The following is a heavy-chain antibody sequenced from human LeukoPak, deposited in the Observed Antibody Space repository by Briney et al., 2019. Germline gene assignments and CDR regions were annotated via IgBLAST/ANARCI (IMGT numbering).Heavy chain of an antibody. CDR3: AKKGRDVHDKYSFDS. J-gene: IGHJ4*01. Sequence: GGSLRLSCAASRFTFSNYAMSWVRQAPGMGLEWVSAISGSGVSTNYADSVKGRFTISRDNSKNTLYLQMNSLRAEDTAVYYCAKKGRDVHDKYSFDSWGHGALVTVSS. CDR2: ISGSGVST. CDR1: RFTFSNYA. D-gene: IGHD5/OR15-5a*01. V-gene: IGHV3-23*01.